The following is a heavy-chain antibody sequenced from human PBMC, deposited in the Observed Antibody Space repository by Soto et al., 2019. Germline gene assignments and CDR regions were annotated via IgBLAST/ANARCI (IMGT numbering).Heavy chain of an antibody. CDR3: ARNADIGDIGLFPAAINAMDV. CDR1: GGTFSSYS. Sequence: QVQLVQSGAEVKKPGSSVKVSCKASGGTFSSYSLTWVRQAPGQGLEWMGRIMPFFGIASYAQKFQGRVTITSDKSTSTAHMELSSLRSEDTAVYYCARNADIGDIGLFPAAINAMDVWGRGTTVTVSS. D-gene: IGHD2-2*02. V-gene: IGHV1-69*02. CDR2: IMPFFGIA. J-gene: IGHJ6*02.